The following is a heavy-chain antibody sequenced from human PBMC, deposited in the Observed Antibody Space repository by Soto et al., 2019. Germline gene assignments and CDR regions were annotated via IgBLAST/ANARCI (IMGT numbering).Heavy chain of an antibody. CDR3: AIHRCTNGVCYNDYYYGMDV. CDR2: IYPGDSDT. J-gene: IGHJ6*02. CDR1: GYSFTSYW. V-gene: IGHV5-51*01. D-gene: IGHD2-8*01. Sequence: GESLKISCKGSGYSFTSYWIGWARQLPGKGLKWMGIIYPGDSDTRYSPSFQGQVTISADKSISTAYLQWSSLKASDTAMYYCAIHRCTNGVCYNDYYYGMDVWGQGTTVTVS.